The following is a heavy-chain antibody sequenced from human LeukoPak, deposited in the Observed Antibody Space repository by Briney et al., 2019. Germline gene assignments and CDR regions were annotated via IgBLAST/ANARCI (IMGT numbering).Heavy chain of an antibody. V-gene: IGHV3-20*01. Sequence: AGGSLRLSCAASGFTFDDYGMGWVRQAPGKGLEWVSGINWNGGSTGYADSVKGRFTISRDNAKNSLYLQMNSLRAEDTALYHCARTLNSSGWYIRANYYYGMDVWGQGTTVTVSS. CDR3: ARTLNSSGWYIRANYYYGMDV. D-gene: IGHD6-19*01. J-gene: IGHJ6*02. CDR2: INWNGGST. CDR1: GFTFDDYG.